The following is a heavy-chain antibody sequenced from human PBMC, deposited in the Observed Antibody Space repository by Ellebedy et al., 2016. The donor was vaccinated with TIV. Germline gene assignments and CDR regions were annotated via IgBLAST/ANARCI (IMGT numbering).Heavy chain of an antibody. CDR2: IFNSGST. J-gene: IGHJ3*02. CDR1: GGSISSSSNY. CDR3: ARKGYTTRDTFDI. D-gene: IGHD5-24*01. V-gene: IGHV4-39*01. Sequence: SETLSLTXTVSGGSISSSSNYWGWLRRPPGTGLEWIGTIFNSGSTTYNPSLKSRLAMSLDASKNQFSLRLMSVTSADTAVYYCARKGYTTRDTFDIWGLGTVVTVSS.